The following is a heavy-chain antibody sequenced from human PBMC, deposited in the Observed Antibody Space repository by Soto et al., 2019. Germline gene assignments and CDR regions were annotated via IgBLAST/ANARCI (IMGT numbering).Heavy chain of an antibody. J-gene: IGHJ4*02. CDR1: GASVGRDDYY. Sequence: PSETLSLTCTVSGASVGRDDYYWSWIRQQPGKGLEWIGYIYYSGNTNYNPSLKSRLTISVDTSKNQFSLQLRSVTAADTAVYYCARKWIGRPFDFWGQGSLVTVSS. D-gene: IGHD5-12*01. V-gene: IGHV4-31*03. CDR3: ARKWIGRPFDF. CDR2: IYYSGNT.